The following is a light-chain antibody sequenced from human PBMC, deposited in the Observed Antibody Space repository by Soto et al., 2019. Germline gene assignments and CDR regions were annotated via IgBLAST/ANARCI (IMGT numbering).Light chain of an antibody. J-gene: IGKJ4*01. CDR1: QDITNY. CDR3: QQYNTYPPT. CDR2: AAS. Sequence: DLQMTQSPSSLSASVGDRVTITCRASQDITNYLPWFQQKTGKAPKSLIDAASTLKSGVPSRFSGSGSGTDFILTISSLQPEDFATYYCQQYNTYPPTFGGGTKVEIK. V-gene: IGKV1-16*01.